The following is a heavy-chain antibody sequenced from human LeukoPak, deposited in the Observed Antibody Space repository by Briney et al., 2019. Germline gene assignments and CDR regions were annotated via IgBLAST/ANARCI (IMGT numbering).Heavy chain of an antibody. CDR3: VRLAYGDSYFDC. Sequence: SETLSLTCTVSGGSISSSSYYWGWIRQPPGKGLEWVGSVYYSGRTYHNPSLKSRVTISVDTSKNHFSLELSSLTAADTAVYYCVRLAYGDSYFDCWGQGTLVTVSS. V-gene: IGHV4-39*02. CDR2: VYYSGRT. J-gene: IGHJ4*02. D-gene: IGHD4-17*01. CDR1: GGSISSSSYY.